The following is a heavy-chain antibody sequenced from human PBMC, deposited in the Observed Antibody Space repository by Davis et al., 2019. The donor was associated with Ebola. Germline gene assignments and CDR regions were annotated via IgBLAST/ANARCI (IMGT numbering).Heavy chain of an antibody. J-gene: IGHJ4*02. Sequence: GESLKIPCAAPGFTFSSYSMNWVRQAPGKGLEWVSYISSSSSTIYYADSVKGRFTISRDNAKNSLYLQMNSLRDEDTAVYYCARVLDFWSGYTFDYWGQGTLVTVSS. CDR2: ISSSSSTI. CDR3: ARVLDFWSGYTFDY. V-gene: IGHV3-48*02. D-gene: IGHD3-3*01. CDR1: GFTFSSYS.